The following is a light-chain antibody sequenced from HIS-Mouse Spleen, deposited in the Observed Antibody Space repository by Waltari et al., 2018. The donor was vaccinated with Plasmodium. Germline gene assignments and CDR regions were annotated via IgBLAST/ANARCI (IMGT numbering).Light chain of an antibody. CDR2: GAS. CDR1: QSVSSN. J-gene: IGKJ3*01. Sequence: EIVMTQSTATLSVSLGERATLSCRASQSVSSNLAWYQQKPGQAPRLLIYGASTRATGIPARFSGSGSGTEFTLTISSLQSEDFAVYYCQQYNNWSFTFGPGTKVDIK. CDR3: QQYNNWSFT. V-gene: IGKV3-15*01.